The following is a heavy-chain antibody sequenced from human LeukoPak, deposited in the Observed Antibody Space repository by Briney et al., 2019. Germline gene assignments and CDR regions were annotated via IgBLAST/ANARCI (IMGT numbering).Heavy chain of an antibody. D-gene: IGHD4-17*01. CDR2: ISTSSSYI. V-gene: IGHV3-21*01. J-gene: IGHJ6*03. Sequence: GGSLRLSCAASGFTFSSYSMNWVRQAPGKGLEWVSSISTSSSYIYYADSVKGRFTISRDNAKNSLYLQMNSLRAEDTAVYYCAKTTDNYYYYYMDVWGKGTTVTVSS. CDR3: AKTTDNYYYYYMDV. CDR1: GFTFSSYS.